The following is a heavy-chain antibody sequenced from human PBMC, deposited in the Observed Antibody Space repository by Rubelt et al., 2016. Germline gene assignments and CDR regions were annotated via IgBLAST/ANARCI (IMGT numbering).Heavy chain of an antibody. J-gene: IGHJ4*02. D-gene: IGHD2-15*01. CDR3: AKSGCSGGSCYFYYFDS. CDR2: ISDSGGSTYYSGGST. Sequence: EVQLLESGGGLVQPGGSLRLSCAASGFTFSSYAMSWVRQAPGKGLEWVSAISDSGGSTYYSGGSTYYADSVKGRFTISRDNSKNTLSLQMNSLGAEDTAIYYCAKSGCSGGSCYFYYFDSWGQGTLVTVSS. V-gene: IGHV3-23*01. CDR1: GFTFSSYA.